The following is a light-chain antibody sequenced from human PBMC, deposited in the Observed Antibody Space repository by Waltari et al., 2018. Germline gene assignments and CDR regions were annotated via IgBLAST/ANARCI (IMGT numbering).Light chain of an antibody. CDR3: QQYGSWPLT. V-gene: IGKV3-15*01. J-gene: IGKJ4*01. Sequence: TVMTQSPATLSVSPGQRPTLSCRASQSLSNYLAWYQQKPGQTPRLLIYDASTRATGIPARFSGSGSGTEFTLAISSLQSEDIAVYYCQQYGSWPLTFGGGTKVEFK. CDR1: QSLSNY. CDR2: DAS.